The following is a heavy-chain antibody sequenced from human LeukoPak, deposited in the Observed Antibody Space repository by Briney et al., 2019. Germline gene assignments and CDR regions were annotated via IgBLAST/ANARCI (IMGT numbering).Heavy chain of an antibody. D-gene: IGHD2-8*01. CDR1: GFTFSSYG. CDR2: IQYGGSNK. V-gene: IGHV3-30*02. CDR3: AKDRCSNGIGCYYYYMDV. Sequence: GGSLRLSCAASGFTFSSYGMHWVRQAPGKGLEWVAYIQYGGSNKRYAHPERGGFRIYRDSYKHVLYLQRQSLSAEDTAVYYCAKDRCSNGIGCYYYYMDVWGKGTTVTISS. J-gene: IGHJ6*03.